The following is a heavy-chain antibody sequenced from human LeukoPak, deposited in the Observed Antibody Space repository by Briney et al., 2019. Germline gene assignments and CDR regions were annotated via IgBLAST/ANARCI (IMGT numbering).Heavy chain of an antibody. CDR3: ARDYTPEYFQH. J-gene: IGHJ1*01. D-gene: IGHD4-11*01. V-gene: IGHV4-59*12. Sequence: NPSETLSLTCTVSGGSISSYYWSWIRQPPGKGLEWIGYIYHSGSTYYNPSLKSRVTISVDRSKNQFSLKLSSVTAADTAVYYCARDYTPEYFQHWGQGTLVTVSS. CDR2: IYHSGST. CDR1: GGSISSYY.